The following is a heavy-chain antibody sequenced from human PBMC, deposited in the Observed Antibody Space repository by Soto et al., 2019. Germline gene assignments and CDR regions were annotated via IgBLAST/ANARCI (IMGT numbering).Heavy chain of an antibody. D-gene: IGHD2-2*01. CDR1: GGSISRKKKY. Sequence: TLSVTGYISGGSISRKKKYWSWIRQHPGKGLEWIGYIYYSGSTYYNPSLKSRVTISVDTSKNQFSLKLGSVTAADTAVYYCAREGCSSTSCYNWFAPWAPGTLIPVS. V-gene: IGHV4-31*03. CDR2: IYYSGST. CDR3: AREGCSSTSCYNWFAP. J-gene: IGHJ5*02.